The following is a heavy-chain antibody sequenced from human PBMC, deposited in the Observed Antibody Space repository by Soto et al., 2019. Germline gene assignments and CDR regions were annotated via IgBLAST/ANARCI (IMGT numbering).Heavy chain of an antibody. Sequence: SVTLPLTCTVSGGSISSYYWSWIRQPPGKGLEWIGYIYYSGSTNYNPSLKSRVTISVDTSKNQFSLKLSSVTAADSAVYYCARRYGASFDYWGQATLVTVSS. CDR1: GGSISSYY. CDR2: IYYSGST. V-gene: IGHV4-59*01. J-gene: IGHJ4*02. CDR3: ARRYGASFDY. D-gene: IGHD4-17*01.